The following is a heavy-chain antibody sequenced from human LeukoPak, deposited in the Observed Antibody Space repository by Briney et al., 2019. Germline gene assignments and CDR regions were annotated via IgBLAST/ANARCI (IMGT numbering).Heavy chain of an antibody. D-gene: IGHD4-11*01. CDR3: AKDAERGFDFSNSLQS. Sequence: GRSLRLSCITSGFTFSHYAMHWVRQAPGKGLEWVAVIWNDGSDKYYGDSVKGRFTISRDNSKKSVYLQLSSLRVEDTAVYYCAKDAERGFDFSNSLQSWGQGTLVTVSS. J-gene: IGHJ4*02. CDR2: IWNDGSDK. CDR1: GFTFSHYA. V-gene: IGHV3-33*06.